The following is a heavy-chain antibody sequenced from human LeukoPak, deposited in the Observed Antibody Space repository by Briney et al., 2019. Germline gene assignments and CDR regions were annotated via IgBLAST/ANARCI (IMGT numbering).Heavy chain of an antibody. CDR2: IGIDSGNT. CDR1: GFPFIEYS. V-gene: IGHV3-48*01. J-gene: IGHJ4*02. CDR3: ARDHNYAFDN. D-gene: IGHD1-1*01. Sequence: GGSLRLSCTASGFPFIEYSMNWVRQAPGKGLEWISYIGIDSGNTKYADSVRGRFTISTDKAKNSLYLQMNSLRVEDTAVHYCARDHNYAFDNWGQGTLVSVAS.